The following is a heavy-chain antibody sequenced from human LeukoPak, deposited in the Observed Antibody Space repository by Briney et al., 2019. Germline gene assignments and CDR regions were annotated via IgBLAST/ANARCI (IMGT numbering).Heavy chain of an antibody. Sequence: PGGSLRLSCAASGFTFSSYSMNWVRQGPGKGLEWVSSISSCSSYIYYADSVKGRFTISRDNAKNSLYLQMNSLRAEDTAVYYCARDRGVWWFDYWGQGTLVTVSS. V-gene: IGHV3-21*01. CDR3: ARDRGVWWFDY. D-gene: IGHD1-26*01. J-gene: IGHJ4*02. CDR2: ISSCSSYI. CDR1: GFTFSSYS.